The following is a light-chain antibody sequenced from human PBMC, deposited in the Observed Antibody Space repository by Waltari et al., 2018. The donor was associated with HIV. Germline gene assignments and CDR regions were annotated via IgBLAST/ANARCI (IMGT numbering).Light chain of an antibody. CDR1: QSISGTY. Sequence: GNRVILSCRASQSISGTYLAWYQQRPGQSPRLLIYGASTRATGIPDRFSGSGSGTDFTLTISRLEPEDSAMYYCQQYGSSPLTFGGGTKVEIK. J-gene: IGKJ4*01. V-gene: IGKV3-20*01. CDR3: QQYGSSPLT. CDR2: GAS.